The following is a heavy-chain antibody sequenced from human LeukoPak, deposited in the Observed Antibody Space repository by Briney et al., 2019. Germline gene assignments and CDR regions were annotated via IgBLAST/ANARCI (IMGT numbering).Heavy chain of an antibody. CDR2: IDPSDSYT. Sequence: GESLKISCKGSGYSYTNNWISWVRQMPGKGLEWMGKIDPSDSYTNYSPSFQGQVTISSDKSISTAYLQWSSLKASATAMYYCARVRNGGNSHDASDIWGQGTVVTVSS. V-gene: IGHV5-10-1*01. J-gene: IGHJ3*02. CDR3: ARVRNGGNSHDASDI. D-gene: IGHD4-23*01. CDR1: GYSYTNNW.